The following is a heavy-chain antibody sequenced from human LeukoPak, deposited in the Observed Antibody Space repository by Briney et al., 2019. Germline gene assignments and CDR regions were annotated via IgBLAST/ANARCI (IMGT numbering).Heavy chain of an antibody. Sequence: GGSLRLSCAAPGFTFSSYAMSWVRQAPGKGLEWVSAISGSGGSTYYADSVKGRFTISRDNSKNTLYLQMNSLRAEDTAVYYCAKGYDFWSGNWDYWGQGTLVTVSS. J-gene: IGHJ4*02. CDR2: ISGSGGST. V-gene: IGHV3-23*01. D-gene: IGHD3-3*01. CDR1: GFTFSSYA. CDR3: AKGYDFWSGNWDY.